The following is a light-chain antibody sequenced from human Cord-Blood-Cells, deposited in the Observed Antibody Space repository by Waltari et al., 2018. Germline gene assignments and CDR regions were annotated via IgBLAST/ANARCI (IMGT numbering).Light chain of an antibody. V-gene: IGKV3-15*01. CDR2: GAS. Sequence: EIVMPQSPATLSVSPGERATISCRASQSVSSNLDWDKQKPGQAPRLLIYGASTRATGIPARFSGSGSGTEFTLTISSLQSEDFAVYYCQQYNNWPRAFGPGTKVDIK. J-gene: IGKJ3*01. CDR1: QSVSSN. CDR3: QQYNNWPRA.